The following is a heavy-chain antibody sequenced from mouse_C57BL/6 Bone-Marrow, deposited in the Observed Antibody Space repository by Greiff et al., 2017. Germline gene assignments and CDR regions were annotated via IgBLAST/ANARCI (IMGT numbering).Heavy chain of an antibody. D-gene: IGHD1-1*01. Sequence: VQLQQPGAELVKPGASVKLSCKASGYTFTSYWMHWVKQRPGQGLEWIGMIHPNSGSTNYNEKFKSKATLTVDKSSSTAYMQLSSLTSEDSAVYICAKGYGSSYGFAYWGQGTLGTVSA. J-gene: IGHJ3*01. CDR1: GYTFTSYW. CDR3: AKGYGSSYGFAY. V-gene: IGHV1-64*01. CDR2: IHPNSGST.